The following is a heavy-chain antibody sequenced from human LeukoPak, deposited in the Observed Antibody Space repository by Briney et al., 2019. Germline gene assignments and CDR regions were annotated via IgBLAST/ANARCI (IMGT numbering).Heavy chain of an antibody. J-gene: IGHJ6*03. CDR1: GFTFRRYP. V-gene: IGHV3-30*04. Sequence: GGSLRLSCAASGFTFRRYPMHWVRQAPGKGLEWVAVSAFEGRNEHQADSVKGRFTVSRDNSKNSLYLQMNSLRAEDTAVYYCARYPRKTDSSGYYYDYYYYMDVWGKGTTVTVPS. D-gene: IGHD3-22*01. CDR3: ARYPRKTDSSGYYYDYYYYMDV. CDR2: SAFEGRNE.